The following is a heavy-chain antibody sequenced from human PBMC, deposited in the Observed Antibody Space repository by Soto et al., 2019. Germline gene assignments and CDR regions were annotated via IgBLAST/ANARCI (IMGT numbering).Heavy chain of an antibody. CDR1: GFTFSDYA. D-gene: IGHD1-1*01. CDR2: IGGDGGAT. Sequence: EVLLLESGGGLVQPGGSLRLSCAASGFTFSDYAMSWVRQAPGKGLEWVSVIGGDGGATYYADSVKGRLNVSRDNSKNTLYLQMDGLSAEDTAVYYCAKDSVSYNRIYDPFDIWGQGTMVTVSS. J-gene: IGHJ3*02. CDR3: AKDSVSYNRIYDPFDI. V-gene: IGHV3-23*01.